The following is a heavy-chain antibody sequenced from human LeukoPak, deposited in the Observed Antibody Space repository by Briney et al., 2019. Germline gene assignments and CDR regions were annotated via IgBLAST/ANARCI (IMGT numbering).Heavy chain of an antibody. CDR2: LSASGGST. J-gene: IGHJ4*02. CDR3: AKIKWPHFDY. D-gene: IGHD5-12*01. Sequence: PGGSLRLSCAASGFTFTSYAMSWVRQAPGEGLEWVSTLSASGGSTYYADFVKGRFTISRDNSKNTVYLQMNNLRAEDTAVYYCAKIKWPHFDYWGQGTLVTVSS. V-gene: IGHV3-23*01. CDR1: GFTFTSYA.